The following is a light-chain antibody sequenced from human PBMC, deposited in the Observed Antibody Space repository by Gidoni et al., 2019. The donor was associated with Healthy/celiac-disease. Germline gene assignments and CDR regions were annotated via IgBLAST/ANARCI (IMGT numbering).Light chain of an antibody. CDR3: QQYNSYSAWT. CDR2: KAS. CDR1: HSISSW. V-gene: IGKV1-5*03. Sequence: DIQMTQSPATLSASVGARVTITCRASHSISSWLAWYQQKPGKAPKLLIYKASSLESGVPSRFSGSGSGTEFTLTISSLHPDDFATYYCQQYNSYSAWTFGQGTKVEIK. J-gene: IGKJ1*01.